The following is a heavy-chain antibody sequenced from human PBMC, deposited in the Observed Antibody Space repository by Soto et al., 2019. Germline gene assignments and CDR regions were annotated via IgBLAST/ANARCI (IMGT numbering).Heavy chain of an antibody. CDR3: VREPRYCSGGSCSIMGDAFDI. CDR1: GFTVTDIY. V-gene: IGHV3-66*01. D-gene: IGHD2-15*01. CDR2: IYNEFT. Sequence: EVQLVESGGGLVQPGGSLRLSCVASGFTVTDIYMNWVRQAPGKGLEWVSVIYNEFTDYADSVRGRFSISTDSSKKALYLQMNILRAEDSAVYYCVREPRYCSGGSCSIMGDAFDIWGQGTMVTVSS. J-gene: IGHJ3*02.